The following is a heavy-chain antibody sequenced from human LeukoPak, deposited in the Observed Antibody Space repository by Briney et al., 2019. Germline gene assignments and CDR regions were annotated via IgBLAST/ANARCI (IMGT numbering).Heavy chain of an antibody. D-gene: IGHD3-10*01. J-gene: IGHJ6*03. CDR2: ISSSGSTI. Sequence: GGSLRLSCAASGFTFSSYEMNWVRQAPGKGLEWVSYISSSGSTIYYADSVKGRFTISRDNAKNSLYLQMNSLRAEDTAVYYCASGARYYGSGSYSSYYYMDVWGEGTTVTISS. CDR1: GFTFSSYE. V-gene: IGHV3-48*03. CDR3: ASGARYYGSGSYSSYYYMDV.